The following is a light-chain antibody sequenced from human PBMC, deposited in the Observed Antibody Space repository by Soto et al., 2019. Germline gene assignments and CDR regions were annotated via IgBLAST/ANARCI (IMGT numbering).Light chain of an antibody. J-gene: IGLJ1*01. CDR3: QAWDSSTAV. CDR2: QDN. V-gene: IGLV3-1*01. Sequence: SYELTQPPSVSVSPGQTASITCSGDKLGDKYACWYQQKPGQSPVLVIYQDNKRPSGIPERFSGSNSGNTATLTIGGTQAMDEADYYCQAWDSSTAVFGTGTKLTVL. CDR1: KLGDKY.